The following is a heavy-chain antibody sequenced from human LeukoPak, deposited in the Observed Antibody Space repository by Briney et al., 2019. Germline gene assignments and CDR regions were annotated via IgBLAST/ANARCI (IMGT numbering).Heavy chain of an antibody. J-gene: IGHJ3*02. CDR3: ARGFWSGYGAFDI. CDR2: IYYSGST. V-gene: IGHV4-61*08. D-gene: IGHD3-3*01. Sequence: SETLSLTCTVSGGSISSGDYYWSWIRQPPGKGLEWIGYIYYSGSTNYNPSLKSRVTISVDTSKNQFSLKLSSVTAADTAVYYCARGFWSGYGAFDIWGQGTMVTVSS. CDR1: GGSISSGDYY.